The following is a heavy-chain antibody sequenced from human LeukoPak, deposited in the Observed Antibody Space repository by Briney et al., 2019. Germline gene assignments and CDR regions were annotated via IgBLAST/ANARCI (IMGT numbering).Heavy chain of an antibody. CDR3: ASHVVTTWGDYFDY. D-gene: IGHD4-23*01. V-gene: IGHV4-59*08. CDR2: IYYSGST. Sequence: PSETLSLTCTVSGGFISSYYWSWIRQPPGKGLEWIGYIYYSGSTNYNPSLKSRVTISVDTSKNHFSLNLSSVTAADTAVYYCASHVVTTWGDYFDYWGQGTLVTVSS. J-gene: IGHJ4*02. CDR1: GGFISSYY.